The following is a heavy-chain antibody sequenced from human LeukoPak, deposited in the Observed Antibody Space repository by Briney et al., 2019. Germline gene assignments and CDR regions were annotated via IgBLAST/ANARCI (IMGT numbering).Heavy chain of an antibody. V-gene: IGHV3-30*03. CDR1: GFTFSSYG. D-gene: IGHD6-13*01. Sequence: PGRSLRLSCAASGFTFSSYGMHWVRQAPGKGLEWVAVISYDGSNKYYADSVKGRFTISRDNSKNTLYLQMNSLRAEDTAVYYCARGPRQQLVLLRFDPWGQGTLVTVSS. J-gene: IGHJ5*02. CDR2: ISYDGSNK. CDR3: ARGPRQQLVLLRFDP.